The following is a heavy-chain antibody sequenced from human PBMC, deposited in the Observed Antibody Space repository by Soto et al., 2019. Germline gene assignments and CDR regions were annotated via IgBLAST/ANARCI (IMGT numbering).Heavy chain of an antibody. V-gene: IGHV4-61*01. Sequence: SETLSLTCTVSGGSVSSGSYYWSWIRQPPGKGLEWIGYIYYSGSTNYNPSLKSRVTISVDTSKNQFSLKLSSVTAADTAVYYCARDPFTIFGVVRYYYGMDVWGQGTTVTVS. CDR2: IYYSGST. CDR3: ARDPFTIFGVVRYYYGMDV. J-gene: IGHJ6*02. D-gene: IGHD3-3*01. CDR1: GGSVSSGSYY.